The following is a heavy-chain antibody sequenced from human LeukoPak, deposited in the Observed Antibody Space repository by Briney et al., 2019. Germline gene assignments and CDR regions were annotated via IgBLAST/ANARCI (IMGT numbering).Heavy chain of an antibody. Sequence: SETLSLTCTVSGGSVSSGSYYWSWIRQPPGKGLEWIGYIYYSGSTNYNPSLKSRVAISVDTSKNQFSLKLSSVTAADTAMYYCARDSKGDYVPDAFDIWGQGTMVTVSS. V-gene: IGHV4-61*01. CDR3: ARDSKGDYVPDAFDI. J-gene: IGHJ3*02. CDR1: GGSVSSGSYY. D-gene: IGHD4-17*01. CDR2: IYYSGST.